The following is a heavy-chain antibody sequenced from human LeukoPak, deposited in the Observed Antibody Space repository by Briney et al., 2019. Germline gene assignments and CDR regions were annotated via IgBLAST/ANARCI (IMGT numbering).Heavy chain of an antibody. CDR2: ISSSSSYI. V-gene: IGHV3-21*01. CDR1: GFTFSSYS. J-gene: IGHJ3*02. D-gene: IGHD3-10*01. Sequence: GGSLRLSCAASGFTFSSYSMNWVRQAPGKGLEWVSSISSSSSYIYYADSVKGRFTISRDNAKNLLYLQMNSLRAEDTAVYYCARDSPGILGAFDIWGKGTMVTVSS. CDR3: ARDSPGILGAFDI.